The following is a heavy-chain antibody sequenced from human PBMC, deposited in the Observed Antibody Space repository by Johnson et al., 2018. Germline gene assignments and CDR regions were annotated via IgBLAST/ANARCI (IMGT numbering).Heavy chain of an antibody. Sequence: EVQLLETGGGLVQPGGSXRLSCAASGFTFSSSDMHWVRHATGKGLEWVSAIGPAGDTYYPGSVTGLFTISRENAKNSLYLQMNSRRAGDTAVYYCERGSLGIFGVVTPDYYYYYGMDVWGQGTTVTVSS. V-gene: IGHV3-13*01. J-gene: IGHJ6*02. D-gene: IGHD3-3*01. CDR2: IGPAGDT. CDR3: ERGSLGIFGVVTPDYYYYYGMDV. CDR1: GFTFSSSD.